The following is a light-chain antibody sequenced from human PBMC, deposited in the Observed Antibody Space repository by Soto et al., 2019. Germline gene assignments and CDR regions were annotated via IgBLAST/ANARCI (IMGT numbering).Light chain of an antibody. CDR1: ESIRTF. V-gene: IGKV3-11*01. Sequence: EIVLRQSPATLSLSPGERAILSCRASESIRTFLAWYQQKPGHAPRLLIYGASNRATGIPARFSGSGSGADFALTISNLKPEDSAVYYCQQRGNCPPYTFGQGIKLEIK. CDR2: GAS. CDR3: QQRGNCPPYT. J-gene: IGKJ2*01.